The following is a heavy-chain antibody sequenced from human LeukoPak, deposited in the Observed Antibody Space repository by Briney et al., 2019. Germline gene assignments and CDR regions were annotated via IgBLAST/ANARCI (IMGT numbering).Heavy chain of an antibody. D-gene: IGHD2-2*01. V-gene: IGHV1-2*02. CDR2: INPNSGGT. CDR3: ARGYCSSTSCYADWFDP. Sequence: ASVKVSCKASGYTFTGYYMHWVRQAPGQGLEWMGWINPNSGGTNYAQKFQGRVTMTRDTSISTAYMELSRLRSDDTAVCYCARGYCSSTSCYADWFDPWGQGTLVTVSS. J-gene: IGHJ5*02. CDR1: GYTFTGYY.